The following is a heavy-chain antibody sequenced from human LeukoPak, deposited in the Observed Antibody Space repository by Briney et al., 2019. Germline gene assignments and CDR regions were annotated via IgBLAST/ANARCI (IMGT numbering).Heavy chain of an antibody. CDR2: IYSGGST. Sequence: GGSLRLSCAASGFTVSSNYMSWVRQAPGKGLEWVSVIYSGGSTYYADSVKGRFTISRDNSKNTLYLQMNSLRAEDTAVYYCARSLRIAARPPYYFDYWGQGTLVTVSS. D-gene: IGHD6-6*01. J-gene: IGHJ4*02. V-gene: IGHV3-66*01. CDR3: ARSLRIAARPPYYFDY. CDR1: GFTVSSNY.